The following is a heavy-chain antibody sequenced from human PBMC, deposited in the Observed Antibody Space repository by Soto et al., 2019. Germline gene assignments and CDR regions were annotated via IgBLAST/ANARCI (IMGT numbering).Heavy chain of an antibody. CDR3: ARDRLGLGFGEFRVGMEV. Sequence: GGSLILSCTASGFTFSNYAMNWVRQAPGGGLEWISYISSSTGIIYYADSVKGRFTISRDSAKNSLYLQMNSLRAEDTAVYYRARDRLGLGFGEFRVGMEVWGKGTTVT. CDR1: GFTFSNYA. V-gene: IGHV3-48*01. CDR2: ISSSTGII. J-gene: IGHJ6*04. D-gene: IGHD3-10*01.